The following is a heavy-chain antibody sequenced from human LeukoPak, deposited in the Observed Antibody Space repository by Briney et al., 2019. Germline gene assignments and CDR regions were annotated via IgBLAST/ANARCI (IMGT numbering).Heavy chain of an antibody. CDR1: GFTVSSNY. CDR2: IYSDGST. D-gene: IGHD3-22*01. V-gene: IGHV3-66*01. J-gene: IGHJ6*02. Sequence: GGSLRLSCEGSGFTVSSNYMTWVRQAPGKGLEWVSIIYSDGSTYYADYLRDRFTISRDNSKNTLYLQMKRLRAEDTAVYYCARDHYDSSGFSPTKHDYGLDVWGQGTMVTVSS. CDR3: ARDHYDSSGFSPTKHDYGLDV.